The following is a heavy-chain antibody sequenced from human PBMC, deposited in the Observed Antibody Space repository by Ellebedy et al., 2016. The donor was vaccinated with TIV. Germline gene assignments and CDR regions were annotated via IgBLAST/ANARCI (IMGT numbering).Heavy chain of an antibody. Sequence: ASVKVSCKASGYTFTSYDINWVRQATGQGLEWMGWMNPNSGNRGEAQKLEGRVTMTSNTSISTAYMELSSLRSEDTAVYYCARVRDNSWYYWGQGTLVTVSS. CDR2: MNPNSGNR. V-gene: IGHV1-8*02. D-gene: IGHD6-13*01. CDR1: GYTFTSYD. CDR3: ARVRDNSWYY. J-gene: IGHJ4*02.